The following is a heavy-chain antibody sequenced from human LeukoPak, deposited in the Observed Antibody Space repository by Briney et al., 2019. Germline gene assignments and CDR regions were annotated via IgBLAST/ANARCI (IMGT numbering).Heavy chain of an antibody. CDR2: ISGSGDFT. CDR3: ARGENTYIDY. D-gene: IGHD3-16*01. J-gene: IGHJ4*02. V-gene: IGHV3-23*01. Sequence: PGGSLRLSCAVSGLTFDTYAMSWVRQAPGKGLEWVSGISGSGDFTYYVDSVRGRFTISRHNSKNTLYLQMNSLRAEDTAVYYCARGENTYIDYWGQGTLVTVSS. CDR1: GLTFDTYA.